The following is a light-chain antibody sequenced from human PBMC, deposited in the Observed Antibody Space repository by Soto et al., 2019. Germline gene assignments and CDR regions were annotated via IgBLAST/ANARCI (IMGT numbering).Light chain of an antibody. CDR2: GAS. CDR1: QSVSSN. Sequence: IVMTQSPATLSVSPGERATLSCRASQSVSSNLAWYQQNPGQAPRLLIYGASTRATGIPARFSGSGSGTEFTLTISSLQSEDFAVYYCQQYNNWPLPFGGGTKVDIK. V-gene: IGKV3-15*01. CDR3: QQYNNWPLP. J-gene: IGKJ4*01.